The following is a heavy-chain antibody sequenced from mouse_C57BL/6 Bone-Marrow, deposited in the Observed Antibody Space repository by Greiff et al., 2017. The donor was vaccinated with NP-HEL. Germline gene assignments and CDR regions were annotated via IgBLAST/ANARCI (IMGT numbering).Heavy chain of an antibody. J-gene: IGHJ2*01. CDR2: IDPSDSYT. D-gene: IGHD6-1*01. CDR3: ARQPYYFDY. CDR1: GYTFTSYW. Sequence: QVQLQQPGAELVRPGTSVKLSCKASGYTFTSYWMHWVKQRPGQGLEWIGVIDPSDSYTNYNQKFKGKATLTVDPSSSTAYMQLSSLTSEDSAVYYCARQPYYFDYWGQGTTLTVSS. V-gene: IGHV1-59*01.